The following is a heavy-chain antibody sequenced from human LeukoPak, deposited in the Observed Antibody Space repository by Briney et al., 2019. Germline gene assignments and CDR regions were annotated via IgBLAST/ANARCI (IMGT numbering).Heavy chain of an antibody. CDR1: GFTFDDYG. CDR2: VNSDGSST. CDR3: ARDPSYYDFARLDYYCYYMDV. J-gene: IGHJ6*03. D-gene: IGHD3-3*01. Sequence: PGGSLRLSCAASGFTFDDYGMSWVRQAPGKGLVWVSRVNSDGSSTSYADSVKGRFTISRDNAKNTVYLQMNSLRAEDTAVYYCARDPSYYDFARLDYYCYYMDVWGKGTTVTVSS. V-gene: IGHV3-74*01.